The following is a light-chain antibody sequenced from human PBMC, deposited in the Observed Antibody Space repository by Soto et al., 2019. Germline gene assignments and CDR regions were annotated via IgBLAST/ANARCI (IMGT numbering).Light chain of an antibody. CDR1: SSDIGGYNY. CDR2: DVN. CDR3: SSYTGSSPPYV. V-gene: IGLV2-14*01. Sequence: QSALTQPASVSGSPGQSITFSCTGTSSDIGGYNYVSWYQQHPGKAPKLMIYDVNNRPSGVSNRFSGSKSGNTASLTISGLQAEDEADYYCSSYTGSSPPYVFGTGTKLTVL. J-gene: IGLJ1*01.